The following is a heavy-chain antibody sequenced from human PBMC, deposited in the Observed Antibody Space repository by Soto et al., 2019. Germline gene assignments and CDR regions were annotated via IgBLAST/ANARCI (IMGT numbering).Heavy chain of an antibody. V-gene: IGHV3-72*01. Sequence: HLVASGGGLVQPGGSLRLSCAASGFTFNDHYMDSVRQAPGKGLEWVARSKNRGQGFTIEYAASLKGRFTISRDDSANSLYLQMNSLETDDTAVYYCTVWIEGACYWGRGILVTVSS. D-gene: IGHD3-16*01. CDR1: GFTFNDHY. CDR3: TVWIEGACY. J-gene: IGHJ4*02. CDR2: SKNRGQGFTI.